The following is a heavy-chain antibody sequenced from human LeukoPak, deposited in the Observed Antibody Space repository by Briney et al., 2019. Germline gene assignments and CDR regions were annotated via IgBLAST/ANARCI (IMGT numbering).Heavy chain of an antibody. CDR3: ARTFGESPLNYYYGMDV. V-gene: IGHV5-51*01. J-gene: IGHJ6*02. D-gene: IGHD3-10*01. CDR2: IYPDDPKI. CDR1: GYSFTSYW. Sequence: GESLQISCKGSGYSFTSYWIAWVRQTPGKGLEWVGIIYPDDPKIRYSPSFQGQVTISADKSISTAYLQWSSLKASDTAMYYCARTFGESPLNYYYGMDVWGQGTTVTVSS.